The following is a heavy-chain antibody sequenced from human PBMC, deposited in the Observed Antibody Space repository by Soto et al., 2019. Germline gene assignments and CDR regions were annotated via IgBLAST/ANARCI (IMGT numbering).Heavy chain of an antibody. CDR3: AKVPEYSGYDHYYYYGMDV. Sequence: PGGSLRLSCAASGFTFSSYAMSWVRQAPGKGLEWVSAISGSGGSTYYADSVKGRFTISRDNSKNTLYLQMNSLRAEDAAIYYCAKVPEYSGYDHYYYYGMDVWGQGTTVTVSS. CDR2: ISGSGGST. J-gene: IGHJ6*02. V-gene: IGHV3-23*01. CDR1: GFTFSSYA. D-gene: IGHD5-12*01.